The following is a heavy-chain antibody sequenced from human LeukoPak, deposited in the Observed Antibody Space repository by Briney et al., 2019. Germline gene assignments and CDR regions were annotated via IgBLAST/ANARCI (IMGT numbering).Heavy chain of an antibody. D-gene: IGHD6-13*01. J-gene: IGHJ4*02. CDR1: GFTFSSYA. CDR2: ISVSGGST. V-gene: IGHV3-23*01. CDR3: AKEEESSSWYRQDY. Sequence: AGSLRPSCAASGFTFSSYAMSWVRQAPGKGLELVSAISVSGGSTYYADSVKGRFTISRDNSKNTLYLQMNSLRAEDTAVYYRAKEEESSSWYRQDYWGQGTLVTVSS.